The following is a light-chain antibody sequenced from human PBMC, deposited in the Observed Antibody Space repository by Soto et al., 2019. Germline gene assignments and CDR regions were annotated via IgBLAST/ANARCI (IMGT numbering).Light chain of an antibody. V-gene: IGKV3-11*01. J-gene: IGKJ4*01. CDR3: QQRGDWPLT. CDR2: DAT. Sequence: EIALTQSPATLSLSPGERATLSCRASQSVSKYLAWYQQKPGQAPRLLIYDATNRATGIPDRFSGSGSGTDFTLTISSLEPEDFAVYYCQQRGDWPLTFGGGTKVEIK. CDR1: QSVSKY.